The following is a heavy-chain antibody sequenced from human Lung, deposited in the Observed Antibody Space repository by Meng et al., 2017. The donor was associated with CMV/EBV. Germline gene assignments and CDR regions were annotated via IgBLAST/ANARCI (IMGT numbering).Heavy chain of an antibody. D-gene: IGHD2-8*02. CDR2: MYSGGST. V-gene: IGHV3-66*02. Sequence: GGSLRLSCAASGLTVNDNFLTWVRQGPGKGLEWVSAMYSGGSTYYTDSVKGRFTLSRDNSKNTLYLQMNRLRAEDTGVYYCVKEMYWDQSYHGTDVWGQGXTVTVSS. J-gene: IGHJ6*02. CDR1: GLTVNDNF. CDR3: VKEMYWDQSYHGTDV.